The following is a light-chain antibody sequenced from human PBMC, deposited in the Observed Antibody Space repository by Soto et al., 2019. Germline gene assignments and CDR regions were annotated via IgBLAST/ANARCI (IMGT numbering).Light chain of an antibody. Sequence: EIVMTQSPATLSVSPGERATLSCRASQSVSSNLAWYQQKPGQAPRLLIYGVSIRATGIPARFSGSGSGTEFTLTISSLQSEDFAVYYCQQYNNWPLTFGGGTKVEIK. CDR3: QQYNNWPLT. J-gene: IGKJ4*01. CDR2: GVS. V-gene: IGKV3D-15*01. CDR1: QSVSSN.